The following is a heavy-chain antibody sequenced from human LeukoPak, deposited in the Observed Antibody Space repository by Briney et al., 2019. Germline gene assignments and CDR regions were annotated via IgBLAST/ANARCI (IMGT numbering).Heavy chain of an antibody. J-gene: IGHJ3*02. Sequence: SETLSLTCTVSGGSISSYYWSWVRQPPGQGLEWIGYIYYSGSTNYNPSLMSRVTISVDTSKNQFSLKLSSVTAADTAVCYCARSPRYSSSWYPDACDIGGQGTMVTVST. CDR3: ARSPRYSSSWYPDACDI. CDR1: GGSISSYY. D-gene: IGHD6-13*01. CDR2: IYYSGST. V-gene: IGHV4-59*01.